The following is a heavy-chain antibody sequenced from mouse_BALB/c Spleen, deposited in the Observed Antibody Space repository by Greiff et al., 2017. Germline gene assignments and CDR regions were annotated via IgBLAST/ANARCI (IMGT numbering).Heavy chain of an antibody. CDR2: INSNGGST. Sequence: DVMLVESGGGLVQPGGSLKLSCAASGFTFSSYGMSWVRQTPDKRLELVATINSNGGSTYYPDSVKGRFTISRDNAKNTLYLQMSSLKSEDTAMYYCAREDDYDVAWFAYWGQGTLVTVSA. CDR3: AREDDYDVAWFAY. J-gene: IGHJ3*01. V-gene: IGHV5-6-3*01. CDR1: GFTFSSYG. D-gene: IGHD2-4*01.